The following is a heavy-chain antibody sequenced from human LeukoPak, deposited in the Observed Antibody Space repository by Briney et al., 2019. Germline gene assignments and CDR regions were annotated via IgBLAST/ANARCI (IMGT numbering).Heavy chain of an antibody. CDR1: GGTFSSYT. CDR2: IIPILGIA. CDR3: ARVYGDYGWFDP. Sequence: SVKVSCKASGGTFSSYTISWVRQAPGQGLEWMGRIIPILGIANYAQKFQGRVTITADKSTSTAYMGLSSLRSEDTAVYYCARVYGDYGWFDPWGQGTLVTVSS. J-gene: IGHJ5*02. V-gene: IGHV1-69*02. D-gene: IGHD4-17*01.